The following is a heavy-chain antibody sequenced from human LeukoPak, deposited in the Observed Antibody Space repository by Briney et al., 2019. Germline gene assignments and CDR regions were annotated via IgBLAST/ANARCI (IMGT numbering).Heavy chain of an antibody. CDR3: ASSPYDSSGYGLFDY. CDR1: GGSISSYY. D-gene: IGHD3-22*01. CDR2: IYYSGST. Sequence: KPSETLSLTCIVSGGSISSYYWSWIRQPPGKGLEWIGYIYYSGSTNYNPSLKSRVTISVDTSKNQFSLKLSSVTAADTAVYYCASSPYDSSGYGLFDYWGQGTLVTVSS. J-gene: IGHJ4*02. V-gene: IGHV4-59*01.